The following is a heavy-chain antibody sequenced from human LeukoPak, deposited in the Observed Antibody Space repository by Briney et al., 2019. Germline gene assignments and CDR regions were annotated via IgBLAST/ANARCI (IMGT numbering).Heavy chain of an antibody. J-gene: IGHJ4*02. D-gene: IGHD6-6*01. Sequence: ASVKVSCKASGYTFTNYYMHWVRQAPGQGLEWMAILSPSGGSTSYAQKFQGRVTMTRDTSPSTVYMELSSLRSDDTAVYYCAREQLVGTYYFDHWGQGTLVTVSS. CDR2: LSPSGGST. CDR3: AREQLVGTYYFDH. CDR1: GYTFTNYY. V-gene: IGHV1-46*01.